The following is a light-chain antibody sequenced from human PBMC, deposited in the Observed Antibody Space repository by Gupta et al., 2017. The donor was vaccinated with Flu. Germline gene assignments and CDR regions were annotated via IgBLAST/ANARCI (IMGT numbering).Light chain of an antibody. CDR1: SSDVGGYTY. Sequence: SALTQPASVSGSPGQSITISCTGTSSDVGGYTYVSWYQQHPGKAPKLMIYDVSNRPSGVSNRFSGSKSGNTASLTISGLQAEDEADYYCSSYTGSSTPYVFGTGTKVTVL. CDR3: SSYTGSSTPYV. J-gene: IGLJ1*01. V-gene: IGLV2-14*01. CDR2: DVS.